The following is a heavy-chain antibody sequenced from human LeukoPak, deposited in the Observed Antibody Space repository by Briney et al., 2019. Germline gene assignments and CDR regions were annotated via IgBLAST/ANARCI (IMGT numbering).Heavy chain of an antibody. Sequence: KTGGSLRLSCAASGFTFSDYYMNWVRQAPGKGLEWVSSVSSSSTYIHYTDSVKGRFTISRDNAKNSLFLQMNGLRAEDTAVYYCARGRLYSDFWSGYDYWGQGILVTVSS. J-gene: IGHJ4*02. CDR3: ARGRLYSDFWSGYDY. D-gene: IGHD3-3*01. V-gene: IGHV3-21*01. CDR1: GFTFSDYY. CDR2: VSSSSTYI.